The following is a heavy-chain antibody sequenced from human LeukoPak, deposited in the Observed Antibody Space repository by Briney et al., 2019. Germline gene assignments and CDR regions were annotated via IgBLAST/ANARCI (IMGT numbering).Heavy chain of an antibody. Sequence: GRSLRLSCAASGFTFSSYGMHWVRQAPGKGLEWVAVISYDGSNKYYADSVKGRFTISRDNSKNTLYLQMNSLRAEDTAVYYCAKDIDSSGYSGGPRTAYNWFDPWGQGTLVTVSS. CDR3: AKDIDSSGYSGGPRTAYNWFDP. V-gene: IGHV3-30*18. CDR2: ISYDGSNK. J-gene: IGHJ5*02. CDR1: GFTFSSYG. D-gene: IGHD3-22*01.